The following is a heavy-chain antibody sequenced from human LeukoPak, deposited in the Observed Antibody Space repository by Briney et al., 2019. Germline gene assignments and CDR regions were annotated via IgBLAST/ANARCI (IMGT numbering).Heavy chain of an antibody. CDR3: ARDPWGTHAY. D-gene: IGHD3-16*01. CDR1: GFSSYS. J-gene: IGHJ4*02. Sequence: GGSLRLSCAASGFSSYSLNWVRQAPGKGLEWVSSISSGSDYIYYADSVKGRFTISRDNAKNSLYLEMNSPRAEDTAIYYCARDPWGTHAYWGQGTLVTVSS. V-gene: IGHV3-21*01. CDR2: ISSGSDYI.